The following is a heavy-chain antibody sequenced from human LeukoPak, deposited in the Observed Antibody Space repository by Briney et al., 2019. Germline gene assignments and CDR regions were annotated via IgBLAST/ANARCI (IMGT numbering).Heavy chain of an antibody. D-gene: IGHD3-22*01. J-gene: IGHJ4*02. Sequence: PGGSLRLSCAASGFTFDEYAMHWVRQAPGKGLEWVSGINWNSGSTGYAESVKGRFTISRDNAKNSLYLQMNSLRAEDMAFYYCAKSANQYHYDTSGYYFDYWGQGTLVTVSS. CDR3: AKSANQYHYDTSGYYFDY. CDR2: INWNSGST. V-gene: IGHV3-9*03. CDR1: GFTFDEYA.